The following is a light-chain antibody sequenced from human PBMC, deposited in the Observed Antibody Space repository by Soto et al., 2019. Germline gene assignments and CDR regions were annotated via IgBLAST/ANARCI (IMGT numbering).Light chain of an antibody. J-gene: IGLJ1*01. CDR3: CSYAGSSTS. Sequence: QSALTQPASVSESPGQSITISCTGTSSNVGTYNLVSWYQQYPGKAPKLIIYEGTKRPSGVSNRFSGSNSGNTASLTISGLQAEDEADYYCCSYAGSSTSFGTGTNFTVL. CDR2: EGT. V-gene: IGLV2-23*01. CDR1: SSNVGTYNL.